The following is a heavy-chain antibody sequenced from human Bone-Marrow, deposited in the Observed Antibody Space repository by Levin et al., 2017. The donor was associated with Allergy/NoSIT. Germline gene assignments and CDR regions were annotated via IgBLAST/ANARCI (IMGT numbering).Heavy chain of an antibody. CDR3: TTDRGPRYCSRTTCSWAS. V-gene: IGHV3-15*01. D-gene: IGHD2-2*01. J-gene: IGHJ5*02. Sequence: SCAGSGFTFANGWMNWVRQAPGKGLEWVGRIKPRNDGETTDYAAPVKGRFTISRDDSKNTVYLQMNSLKTEDTALYYCTTDRGPRYCSRTTCSWASWGQGTLVTVSS. CDR1: GFTFANGW. CDR2: IKPRNDGETT.